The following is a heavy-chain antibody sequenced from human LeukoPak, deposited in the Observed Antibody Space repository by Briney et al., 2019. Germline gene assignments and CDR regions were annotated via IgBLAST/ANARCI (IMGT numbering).Heavy chain of an antibody. J-gene: IGHJ4*02. CDR1: GFTFDDYA. CDR3: AKGSSGSVDY. CDR2: ISWNSGSI. Sequence: GRSLRLSCAASGFTFDDYAMHWVRQAPGKGLEWVSGISWNSGSIGYADSVKGRFTISRDNAKNSLYLQMNSLRAEDTALYYCAKGSSGSVDYWGQGTLVTVSS. V-gene: IGHV3-9*01. D-gene: IGHD1-26*01.